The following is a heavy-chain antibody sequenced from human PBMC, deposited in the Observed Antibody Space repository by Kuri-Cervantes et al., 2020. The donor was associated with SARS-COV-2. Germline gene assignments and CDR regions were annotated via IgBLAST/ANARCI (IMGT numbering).Heavy chain of an antibody. CDR3: ARVGYGDYGRTEPIDYYYYYMDV. CDR1: GGSFSGYY. V-gene: IGHV4-34*01. Sequence: SQTLSLTCAVYGGSFSGYYWSWIRQPPGKGLEWIGEINHSGNTNYDPSLKSRVTISVDTSKNQFSLKLSSVTAADTAVYYCARVGYGDYGRTEPIDYYYYYMDVWGKGTTVTVSS. D-gene: IGHD4-17*01. J-gene: IGHJ6*03. CDR2: INHSGNT.